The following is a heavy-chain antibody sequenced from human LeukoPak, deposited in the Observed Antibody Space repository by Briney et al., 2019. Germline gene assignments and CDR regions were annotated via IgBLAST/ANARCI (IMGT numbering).Heavy chain of an antibody. CDR1: GYTFISYA. J-gene: IGHJ4*02. V-gene: IGHV7-4-1*02. D-gene: IGHD3-22*01. Sequence: GASVKVSCKASGYTFISYAMNWVRQAPGQGLEWMGWINTNTGNPTYAQGFTGRFVFSLDTSVSTAYLQISSLKAEDTAVYYCAREFSLDDSSGYYGGYWGQGTLVTVSS. CDR2: INTNTGNP. CDR3: AREFSLDDSSGYYGGY.